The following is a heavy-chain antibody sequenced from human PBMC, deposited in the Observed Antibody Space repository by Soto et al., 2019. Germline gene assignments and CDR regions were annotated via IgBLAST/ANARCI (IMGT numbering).Heavy chain of an antibody. J-gene: IGHJ6*02. Sequence: SVKVSCKASGGTFSSYAISWVRQAPGQGLEWMGGIIPIFGTANYAQKFQGRVTITADKSTSTAYMELSSLRSEDTAVYYCARVLSRYSSGWYYYYYGMDVWGQGTTVT. V-gene: IGHV1-69*06. D-gene: IGHD6-19*01. CDR3: ARVLSRYSSGWYYYYYGMDV. CDR1: GGTFSSYA. CDR2: IIPIFGTA.